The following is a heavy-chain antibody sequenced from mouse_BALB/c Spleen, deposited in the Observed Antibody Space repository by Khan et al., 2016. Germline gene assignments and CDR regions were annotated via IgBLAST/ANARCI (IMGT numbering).Heavy chain of an antibody. CDR1: GYTFTNYG. CDR2: INTYTGEP. Sequence: QIQLVQSGPELKKPGETVKISCKASGYTFTNYGMNWVKQASGKGLKWMGWINTYTGEPTYTDDFKERFAFSLETSVSTAYLQIINLKKEDTTTYFCARSGDNYDFDYWGQGTTLTVSS. J-gene: IGHJ2*01. D-gene: IGHD1-3*01. V-gene: IGHV9-3-1*01. CDR3: ARSGDNYDFDY.